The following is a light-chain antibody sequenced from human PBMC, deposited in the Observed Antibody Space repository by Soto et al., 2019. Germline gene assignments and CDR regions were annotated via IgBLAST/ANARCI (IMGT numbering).Light chain of an antibody. CDR3: SSYTSSSTSVV. CDR1: SSDVGGYNY. V-gene: IGLV2-14*01. CDR2: DVS. Sequence: QSALTQPASVSGSPGQSITISYTGTSSDVGGYNYVSWYQQHPGKAPKLMIYDVSNRPSGVSNRFSGSKSGNTAPLTISGLQAEDEADYYCSSYTSSSTSVVFGGGTKVTVL. J-gene: IGLJ2*01.